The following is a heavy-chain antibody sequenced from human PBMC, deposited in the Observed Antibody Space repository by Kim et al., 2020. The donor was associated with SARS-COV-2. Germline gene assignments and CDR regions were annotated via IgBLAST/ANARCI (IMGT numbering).Heavy chain of an antibody. CDR3: AKQWELLFPFDY. CDR1: GFTFSNYD. D-gene: IGHD1-26*01. Sequence: GGSLRLSCAASGFTFSNYDMSWVRQAPGKGLEWVSVISGSDGSTYYADSVKGRFTISRDNSKNTLYLQMNSLRAEDTAVYYCAKQWELLFPFDYWGQGTLVTVSS. CDR2: ISGSDGST. V-gene: IGHV3-23*01. J-gene: IGHJ4*02.